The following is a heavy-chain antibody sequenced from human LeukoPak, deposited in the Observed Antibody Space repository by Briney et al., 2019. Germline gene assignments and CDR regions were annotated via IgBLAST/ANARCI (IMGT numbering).Heavy chain of an antibody. CDR1: GFTFSSYA. CDR2: ISGSGGST. Sequence: GGSLRLSCAASGFTFSSYAMSWVRQAPGKGLEWASAISGSGGSTYCADSVKGRFTISRDNSKNTLYLQMNSLRAEDTAVYYCAKSPVAGTSGDFDYWGQGTLVTVSS. D-gene: IGHD6-19*01. CDR3: AKSPVAGTSGDFDY. J-gene: IGHJ4*02. V-gene: IGHV3-23*01.